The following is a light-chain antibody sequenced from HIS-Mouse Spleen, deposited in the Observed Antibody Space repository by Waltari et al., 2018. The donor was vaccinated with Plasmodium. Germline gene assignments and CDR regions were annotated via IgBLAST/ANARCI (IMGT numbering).Light chain of an antibody. J-gene: IGLJ3*02. V-gene: IGLV3-10*01. CDR1: ALPKKY. CDR2: EDS. CDR3: YSTDSSGNHRV. Sequence: SYELTQPPSVSVSPGQTARITCSGDALPKKYAYWYKQKSGQAPVLVIYEDSKRPSGIPDRFSGSSSGTMATLTISGAQVEDEADYYCYSTDSSGNHRVFGGGTKLTVL.